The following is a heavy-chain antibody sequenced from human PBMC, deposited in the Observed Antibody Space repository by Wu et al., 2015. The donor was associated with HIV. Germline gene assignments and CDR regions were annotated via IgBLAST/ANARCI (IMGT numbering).Heavy chain of an antibody. CDR1: GYSFTGYY. CDR2: INPNSGDT. J-gene: IGHJ4*02. Sequence: QVQMVQSGAEVKKPGASVKVSCTASGYSFTGYYILWVRQAPGQGLEWMGWINPNSGDTKYPQKFRGRVTMTRDTSITTVYMELSRLRSDDTAMYYCARVSWRLGPGDGFGSTWGQGT. CDR3: ARVSWRLGPGDGFGST. V-gene: IGHV1-2*02. D-gene: IGHD3-10*01.